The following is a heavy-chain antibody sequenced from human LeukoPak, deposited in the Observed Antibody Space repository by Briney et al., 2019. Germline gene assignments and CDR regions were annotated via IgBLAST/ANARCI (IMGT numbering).Heavy chain of an antibody. CDR2: IYYSGST. J-gene: IGHJ6*02. D-gene: IGHD2-15*01. CDR1: GGSISSSSYY. Sequence: PSATLSLTCTVSGGSISSSSYYWGWIRQPPGKGLEWIGSIYYSGSTYYNPSLKSRVTISVDTSKNQFSLKLSSVTAADTAVYYCARLYCSGGSCSFYYYYYGMDVWGQGTTVTVSS. CDR3: ARLYCSGGSCSFYYYYYGMDV. V-gene: IGHV4-39*01.